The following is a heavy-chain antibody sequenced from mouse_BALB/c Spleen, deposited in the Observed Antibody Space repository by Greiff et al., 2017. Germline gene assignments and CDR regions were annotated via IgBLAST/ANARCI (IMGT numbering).Heavy chain of an antibody. V-gene: IGHV5-17*02. J-gene: IGHJ2*01. D-gene: IGHD4-1*01. CDR3: ARGVGPYYFDY. CDR1: GFTFSSFG. Sequence: EVKLEESGGGLVQPGGSRKLSCAASGFTFSSFGMHWVRQAPEKGLEWVAYISSGSSTIYYADTVKGRFTISRDNPKNTLFLQMTSLRSEDTAMYYCARGVGPYYFDYWGQGTTLTVSS. CDR2: ISSGSSTI.